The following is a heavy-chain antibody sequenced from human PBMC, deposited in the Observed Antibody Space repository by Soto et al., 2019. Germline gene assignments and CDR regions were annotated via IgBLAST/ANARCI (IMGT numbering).Heavy chain of an antibody. Sequence: QVQLQQWGAGLLKPSETLSLTCAVYGGSFSGYYWSWIRQPPGKGLEWIGEINHSGSTNYNPFLKSRVTISVDTSKNQFSLKLSSVTAADTAVYYCARTDCSSTSCYGGPFDYWGQGTLVTVSS. CDR1: GGSFSGYY. D-gene: IGHD2-2*01. V-gene: IGHV4-34*01. CDR2: INHSGST. CDR3: ARTDCSSTSCYGGPFDY. J-gene: IGHJ4*02.